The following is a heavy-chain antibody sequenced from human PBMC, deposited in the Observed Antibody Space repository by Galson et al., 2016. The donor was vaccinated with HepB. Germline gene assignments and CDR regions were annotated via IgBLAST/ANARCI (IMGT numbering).Heavy chain of an antibody. CDR2: ISYDGSKK. CDR1: AFTFSGHA. Sequence: SLRLSCAASAFTFSGHAMHWVRQAPGKGLEWVAYISYDGSKKDYTDSVKGRFTISRDNSKNTLNLQMNSLRVEDTATYYCAREEAMVQGVRMKIFAGLHYYGMDVWGKGTTVTVSS. J-gene: IGHJ6*04. D-gene: IGHD3-10*01. V-gene: IGHV3-30*04. CDR3: AREEAMVQGVRMKIFAGLHYYGMDV.